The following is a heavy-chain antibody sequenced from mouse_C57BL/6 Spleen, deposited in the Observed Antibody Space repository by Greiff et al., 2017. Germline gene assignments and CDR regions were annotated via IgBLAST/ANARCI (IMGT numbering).Heavy chain of an antibody. Sequence: VQLQQSGAELARPGASVKLSCKASGYTVTSYGISWVKQRTGQGLEWIGEIYPRSGNTSYNEKFKGKATLTADKSSSTAYMQLRSMTSEDSAVYCCASRPITTVVATNFDVWGTGTTVTVSS. V-gene: IGHV1-81*01. J-gene: IGHJ1*03. CDR2: IYPRSGNT. CDR1: GYTVTSYG. D-gene: IGHD1-1*01. CDR3: ASRPITTVVATNFDV.